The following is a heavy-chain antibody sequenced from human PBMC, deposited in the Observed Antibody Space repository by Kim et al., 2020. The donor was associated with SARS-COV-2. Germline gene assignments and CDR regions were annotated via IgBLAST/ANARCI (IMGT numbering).Heavy chain of an antibody. CDR1: GGSFSGYY. V-gene: IGHV4-34*01. Sequence: SETLSLTCAVYGGSFSGYYWSWIRQPPGKGLEWIGEINHSGSTNYNPSLKSRVTISVDTSKNQFSLKLSSVTAADTAVYYCARGTARTHPGYYFDYWGQGTLVTVSS. CDR3: ARGTARTHPGYYFDY. J-gene: IGHJ4*02. CDR2: INHSGST.